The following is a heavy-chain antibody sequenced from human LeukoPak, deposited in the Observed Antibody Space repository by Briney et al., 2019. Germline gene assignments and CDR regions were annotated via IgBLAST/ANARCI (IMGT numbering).Heavy chain of an antibody. V-gene: IGHV3-33*01. CDR2: IWYDGSNK. D-gene: IGHD5-12*01. J-gene: IGHJ4*02. CDR3: AREVNIVTKWGLAPDY. Sequence: GGSLGLSCAASGFTFSSYGMHWVRQAPGKGLEWVAVIWYDGSNKYYADSVKGRFTISRDNSKNTLYLQMNSLRAEDTAVYYCAREVNIVTKWGLAPDYWGQGTLVTVSS. CDR1: GFTFSSYG.